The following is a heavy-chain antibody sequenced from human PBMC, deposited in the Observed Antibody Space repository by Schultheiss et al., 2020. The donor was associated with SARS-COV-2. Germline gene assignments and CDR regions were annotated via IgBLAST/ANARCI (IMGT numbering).Heavy chain of an antibody. Sequence: SETLSLTCTVSGGSISSGDYYWSWIRQPPGKGLEWIGYIYYSGSTYYNPSLKSRVTISVDTSKNQFSLKLSSVTAADTAVYYCASIHGYSNYPNWFDPWGQGTLVTVSS. CDR2: IYYSGST. CDR3: ASIHGYSNYPNWFDP. CDR1: GGSISSGDYY. D-gene: IGHD4-11*01. V-gene: IGHV4-30-4*02. J-gene: IGHJ5*02.